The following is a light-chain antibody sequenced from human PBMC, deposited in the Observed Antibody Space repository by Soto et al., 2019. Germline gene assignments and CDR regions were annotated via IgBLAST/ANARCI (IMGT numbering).Light chain of an antibody. Sequence: DLKMTRSPSTLSGSVGARVTITCRASQTISSWLAWYQQKPGKAPKLLIYKASTLKSGVPSRFSGSGSGTEFTLTISSLQPDDFAAYYCRHYNSYSEAFGQGTKVDI. J-gene: IGKJ1*01. V-gene: IGKV1-5*03. CDR3: RHYNSYSEA. CDR2: KAS. CDR1: QTISSW.